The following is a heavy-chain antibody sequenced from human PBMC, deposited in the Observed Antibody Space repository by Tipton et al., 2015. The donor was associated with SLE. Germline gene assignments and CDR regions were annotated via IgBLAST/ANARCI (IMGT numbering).Heavy chain of an antibody. Sequence: TLSLTCTVSGASVSSNYWSWIRQPPGKGLEWIGYIYYSGSTNYNPSLKSRVTISVDTSKNQISLKMRSVTAADTAVYYCARHDDDTYYFDYWGQGTLVTVSS. CDR1: GASVSSNY. CDR2: IYYSGST. V-gene: IGHV4-59*02. D-gene: IGHD1-1*01. CDR3: ARHDDDTYYFDY. J-gene: IGHJ4*02.